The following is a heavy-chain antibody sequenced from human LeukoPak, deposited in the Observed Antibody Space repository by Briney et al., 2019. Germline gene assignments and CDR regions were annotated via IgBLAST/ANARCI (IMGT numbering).Heavy chain of an antibody. CDR1: GFTVSNKY. CDR2: FGTRSTSI. V-gene: IGHV3-21*01. CDR3: AREVSEGFDF. D-gene: IGHD3-22*01. J-gene: IGHJ4*02. Sequence: GGSLRLSCVASGFTVSNKYMSWVRQAPGKGLEWVSSFGTRSTSIYHAGSVKGRFAISRDNAKNSLYLQMNSLRAEDTALYYCAREVSEGFDFWGQGTVVTVSS.